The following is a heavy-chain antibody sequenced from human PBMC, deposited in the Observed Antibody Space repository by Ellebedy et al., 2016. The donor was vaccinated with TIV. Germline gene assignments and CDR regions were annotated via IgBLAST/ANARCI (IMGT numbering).Heavy chain of an antibody. CDR1: GFTFSTYW. J-gene: IGHJ4*02. D-gene: IGHD5-12*01. CDR2: MNQVGSEQ. V-gene: IGHV3-7*03. Sequence: PGGSLRLSCAASGFTFSTYWMSWVRQAPGKGLEWVANMNQVGSEQYYVDSVKGRFTISSDNAKRSLYLQMNSLRAEDTAVYYCARDPNSPGDTGYGDYWGQGAVVTVSS. CDR3: ARDPNSPGDTGYGDY.